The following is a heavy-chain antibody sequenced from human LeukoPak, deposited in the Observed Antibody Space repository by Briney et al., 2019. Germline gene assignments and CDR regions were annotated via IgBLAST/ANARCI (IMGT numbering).Heavy chain of an antibody. CDR1: GFTFSNYG. Sequence: PGGSLRLSCAASGFTFSNYGMDWVRQTPGKGLEWVAVIRYDGNIQYYADSVKGRFTISRDNSKNTLFLQMNSLSAEDTAVYYCEKGEQGVDYWGQGTLVTVSS. D-gene: IGHD1/OR15-1a*01. CDR3: EKGEQGVDY. CDR2: IRYDGNIQ. V-gene: IGHV3-30*02. J-gene: IGHJ4*02.